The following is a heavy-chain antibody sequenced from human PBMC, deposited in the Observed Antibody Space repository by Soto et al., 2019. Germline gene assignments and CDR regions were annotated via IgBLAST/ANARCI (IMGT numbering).Heavy chain of an antibody. CDR1: GFTFSSYA. D-gene: IGHD3-3*01. CDR2: ISGSGGST. CDR3: AKVPLDFWSGPGDY. Sequence: EVQLLESGGGLVQPGGSLRLSCAASGFTFSSYAMSCVRQAPGKGLEWVSAISGSGGSTYYADSVKGRFTISRDNSKNTLYLQMNSLRAEDTAVYYCAKVPLDFWSGPGDYWGQGTLVTVSS. J-gene: IGHJ4*02. V-gene: IGHV3-23*01.